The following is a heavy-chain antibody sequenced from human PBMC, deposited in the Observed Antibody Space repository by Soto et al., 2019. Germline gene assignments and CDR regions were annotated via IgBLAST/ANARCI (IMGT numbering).Heavy chain of an antibody. J-gene: IGHJ4*02. D-gene: IGHD2-8*01. V-gene: IGHV3-23*01. CDR3: AKVDIVLMVYANFDY. Sequence: EVQLLESGGGLVQPGGSLRLSCAASGFTFSSYVMSWVRQAPGKGLEWVSAISGSGGSTYYADSVKGRFTISRDNSKNTLYLQMNSLRAEDTAVYYCAKVDIVLMVYANFDYWGQGTLVTVSS. CDR1: GFTFSSYV. CDR2: ISGSGGST.